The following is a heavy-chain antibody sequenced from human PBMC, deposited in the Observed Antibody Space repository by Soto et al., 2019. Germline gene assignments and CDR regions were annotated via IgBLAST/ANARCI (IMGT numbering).Heavy chain of an antibody. D-gene: IGHD3-3*01. CDR3: AGGGVSTRTFDY. J-gene: IGHJ4*02. Sequence: GESLKISCKGSGYNFAGYWIAWVRQMPGKGLELMGIIYPSNSDTRYRPSFQGQVTISADKSISSAYLQWSSLRASDTAMYYCAGGGVSTRTFDYWGQGTPVTVSS. CDR2: IYPSNSDT. CDR1: GYNFAGYW. V-gene: IGHV5-51*01.